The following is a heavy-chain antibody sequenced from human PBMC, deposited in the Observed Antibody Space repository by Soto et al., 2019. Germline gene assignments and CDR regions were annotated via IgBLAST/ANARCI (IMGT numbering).Heavy chain of an antibody. Sequence: PSETLSLTCAVSGGSISSGGYSWSWIRQPPGKGLEWIGYIYHSGSTYYNPSLKSRVTISVDRSKNQFSLKLSSVTAADTAVYYCAREYSSSWYGAFDIWGQGTMVTVSS. V-gene: IGHV4-30-2*01. J-gene: IGHJ3*02. CDR1: GGSISSGGYS. CDR3: AREYSSSWYGAFDI. CDR2: IYHSGST. D-gene: IGHD6-13*01.